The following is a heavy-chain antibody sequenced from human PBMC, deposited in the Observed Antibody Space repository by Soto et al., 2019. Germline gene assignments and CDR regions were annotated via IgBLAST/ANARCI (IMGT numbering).Heavy chain of an antibody. V-gene: IGHV4-34*01. D-gene: IGHD2-2*03. J-gene: IGHJ4*02. CDR2: INHSGST. CDR1: GGSFSGYY. CDR3: AREGNLGRWIQPLDS. Sequence: SETLSLTCAVYGGSFSGYYWSWIRQPPGKGLEWIGEINHSGSTNYNPSLKSRVTISVDTSKNHFSLKLISVTTADTAVYFCAREGNLGRWIQPLDSWGQGTLVTVS.